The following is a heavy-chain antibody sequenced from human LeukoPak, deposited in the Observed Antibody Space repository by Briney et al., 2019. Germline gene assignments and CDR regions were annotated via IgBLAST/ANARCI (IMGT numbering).Heavy chain of an antibody. CDR3: AKGPSPVLGGGSYFDY. Sequence: GGSLRLSCAASGFTFSSYSMNWVRQAPGKGLEWVSSISSSSSYIYYADSVKGRFTISRDNAKNTLYLQMNSLRAEDTAIYYCAKGPSPVLGGGSYFDYWGQGTLVTVSS. D-gene: IGHD3-16*01. CDR2: ISSSSSYI. V-gene: IGHV3-21*04. J-gene: IGHJ4*02. CDR1: GFTFSSYS.